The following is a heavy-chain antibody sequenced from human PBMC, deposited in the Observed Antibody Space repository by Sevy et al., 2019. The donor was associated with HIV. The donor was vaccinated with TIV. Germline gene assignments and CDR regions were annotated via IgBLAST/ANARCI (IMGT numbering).Heavy chain of an antibody. CDR2: IKSDGSDK. D-gene: IGHD3-16*01. CDR3: AQETVGRFDS. V-gene: IGHV3-7*01. CDR1: GFTFSAYW. J-gene: IGHJ4*02. Sequence: GGSLRLSCAASGFTFSAYWMNWVRQAPGKGLEWVANIKSDGSDKHYVDSVEGRFTMSRDNAKNSLYLQMNSLRVEVTAVYYCAQETVGRFDSWGQGTLVTVSS.